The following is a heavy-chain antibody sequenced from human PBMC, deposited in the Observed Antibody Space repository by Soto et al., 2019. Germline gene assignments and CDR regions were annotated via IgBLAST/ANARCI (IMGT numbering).Heavy chain of an antibody. V-gene: IGHV3-23*04. CDR2: VGGTGGST. CDR1: GFKFSGSA. D-gene: IGHD3-16*01. Sequence: EVQLVESGGGLVQPGGSLRLSCVAAGFKFSGSAMRWVRQAPGKGLEWVSAVGGTGGSTDYADSVWGRFTISRDNSKNTVWLQMNSLRAEDTAVYYCAKDRPGGPGPFDYSGQGTLVAVSS. CDR3: AKDRPGGPGPFDY. J-gene: IGHJ4*02.